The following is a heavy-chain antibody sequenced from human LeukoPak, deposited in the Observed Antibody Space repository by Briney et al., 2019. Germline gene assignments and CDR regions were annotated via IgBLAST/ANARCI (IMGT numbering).Heavy chain of an antibody. V-gene: IGHV1-2*02. Sequence: ASVNVSCKASENTFSGHYMHWVRQAPGQGLEWMGWINPDSGGTNYAQKFQGRVTMTRGTSISTAYMELTRLTSDDTAVYYCARDGNFDYWGQGTLVAVSS. CDR1: ENTFSGHY. CDR3: ARDGNFDY. J-gene: IGHJ4*02. CDR2: INPDSGGT.